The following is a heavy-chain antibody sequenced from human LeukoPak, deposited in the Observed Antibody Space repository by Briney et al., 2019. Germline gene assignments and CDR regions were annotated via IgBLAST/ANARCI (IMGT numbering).Heavy chain of an antibody. D-gene: IGHD3-16*01. V-gene: IGHV3-74*01. Sequence: GGSLRLSCAASGFTFSEHSMHGVRHARGKGVVWVSHISFDGGSTSYADSAKGRFTISRDDAKNTVYLQLNSLRVEDTAVYYCARALLGATKATANRGFDFWGQGTLVTVSS. CDR3: ARALLGATKATANRGFDF. CDR2: ISFDGGST. J-gene: IGHJ4*02. CDR1: GFTFSEHS.